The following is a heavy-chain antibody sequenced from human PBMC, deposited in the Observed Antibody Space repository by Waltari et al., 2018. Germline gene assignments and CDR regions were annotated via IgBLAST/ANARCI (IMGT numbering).Heavy chain of an antibody. CDR2: MYYSGST. CDR3: ASARGIATLGGYFDY. V-gene: IGHV4-39*01. Sequence: QLQLQESGPGLVKASETLSLTCTVSGDSISSSSYYWGWVRQPPGKGLEWIGNMYYSGSTYYNPSLKSRVTISGDTSKSQFSLKLSSVTAADTSMYYCASARGIATLGGYFDYWGQGTLVTVSS. D-gene: IGHD2-21*01. CDR1: GDSISSSSYY. J-gene: IGHJ4*02.